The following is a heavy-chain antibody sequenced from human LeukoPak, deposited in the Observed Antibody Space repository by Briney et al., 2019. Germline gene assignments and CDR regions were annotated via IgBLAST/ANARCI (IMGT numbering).Heavy chain of an antibody. Sequence: GASVKVSCKASGYTFTSYAMNWVRQAPGQGLEWMGWINTNTGNPTYAQGFTGRFVFSLDTSVSTAYLQISSLKAEDTAVYYCAREFALSDYGSGSSGDYWGQGTLVTVSS. CDR2: INTNTGNP. D-gene: IGHD3-10*01. J-gene: IGHJ4*02. V-gene: IGHV7-4-1*02. CDR3: AREFALSDYGSGSSGDY. CDR1: GYTFTSYA.